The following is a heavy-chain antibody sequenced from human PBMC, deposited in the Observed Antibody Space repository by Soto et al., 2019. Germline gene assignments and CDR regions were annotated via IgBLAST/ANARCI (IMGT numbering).Heavy chain of an antibody. V-gene: IGHV4-61*01. CDR3: ARWDFYYGMDA. Sequence: QVQLQESGPGLVKASETLSLTCSVSGDSVTSGRYYWNWIRQPPGKGLEWIGYLNYGGRTNYDPSLKSRVTISVDTSKNQFPLKVTSVSAADTAVYYCARWDFYYGMDAWGQGTTVTVSS. CDR1: GDSVTSGRYY. CDR2: LNYGGRT. J-gene: IGHJ6*02.